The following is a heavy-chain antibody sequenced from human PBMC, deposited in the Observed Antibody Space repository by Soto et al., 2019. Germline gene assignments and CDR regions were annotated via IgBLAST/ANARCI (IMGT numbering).Heavy chain of an antibody. CDR1: GGSISSYY. V-gene: IGHV4-4*07. CDR3: ARDWDIVVVPAMGGGWFDP. CDR2: IYTSGST. D-gene: IGHD2-2*01. Sequence: WETLSLTCTVSGGSISSYYWSWIRQPAGKGLEWIGRIYTSGSTNYNPSLKSRVTMSVDTSKNQFSLKLSSVTAADTAVYYCARDWDIVVVPAMGGGWFDPWGQGTLVTVSS. J-gene: IGHJ5*02.